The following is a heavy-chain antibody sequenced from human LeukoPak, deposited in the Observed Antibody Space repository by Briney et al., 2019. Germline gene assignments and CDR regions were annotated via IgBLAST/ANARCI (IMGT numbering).Heavy chain of an antibody. CDR1: GFTFSDYA. J-gene: IGHJ3*02. V-gene: IGHV3-49*04. Sequence: GGSLRLSCTTSGFTFSDYAVSWVRQAPGKGLEWIGFIRNRANGGTTEYAASVKGRFTISRDDSKTIAHLQMSSLKTEDTAVYYCSRFYSSGWASGAFDIWGQGTMVTVSS. CDR3: SRFYSSGWASGAFDI. D-gene: IGHD3-22*01. CDR2: IRNRANGGTT.